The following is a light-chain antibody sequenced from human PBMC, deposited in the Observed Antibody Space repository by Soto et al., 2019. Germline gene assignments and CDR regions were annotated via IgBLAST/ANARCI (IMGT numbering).Light chain of an antibody. Sequence: DIQMTQSPSTLSASVGDRVTITCRASQSISSWLAWYQQKPGKPPKLLVYSASTLQSGVPSRFSGSGSGPDFTLTISSLQPEDSATYFCQQLNSYPQTFGQGTRLE. CDR1: QSISSW. V-gene: IGKV1-5*01. CDR2: SAS. J-gene: IGKJ5*01. CDR3: QQLNSYPQT.